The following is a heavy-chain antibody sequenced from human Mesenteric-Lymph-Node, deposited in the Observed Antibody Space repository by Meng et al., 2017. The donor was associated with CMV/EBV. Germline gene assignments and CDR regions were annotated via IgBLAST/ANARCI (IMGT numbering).Heavy chain of an antibody. CDR1: GCISSGGHY. CDR2: IYDSGST. J-gene: IGHJ4*02. CDR3: ASYYYDSSGYYNLFDY. Sequence: GCISSGGHYWNWIRQPPGQGLEWIGYIYDSGSTYYNASLKSRVTISADRSKNQFSLKLSSVTAADTAVYYCASYYYDSSGYYNLFDYWGQGALVTVSS. V-gene: IGHV4-30-2*01. D-gene: IGHD3-22*01.